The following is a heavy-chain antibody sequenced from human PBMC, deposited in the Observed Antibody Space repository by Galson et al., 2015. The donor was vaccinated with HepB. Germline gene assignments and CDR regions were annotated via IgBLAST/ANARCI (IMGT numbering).Heavy chain of an antibody. CDR2: IDWDDDK. CDR1: GFSLSTSGMC. CDR3: VRMTNYDILTGYYMRPFFDY. D-gene: IGHD3-9*01. Sequence: PALVKPTQTLTLTCTCSGFSLSTSGMCVSWIRQSPGKALEWLARIDWDDDKYYSTSLKTRLTISKDTSKNQVVLTMTNMDPVDTATYYCVRMTNYDILTGYYMRPFFDYWGQGTLVTVSS. J-gene: IGHJ4*02. V-gene: IGHV2-70*11.